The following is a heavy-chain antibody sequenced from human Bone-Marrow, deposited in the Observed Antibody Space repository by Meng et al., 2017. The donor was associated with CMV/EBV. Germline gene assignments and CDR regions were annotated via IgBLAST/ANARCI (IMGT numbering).Heavy chain of an antibody. CDR1: GYTFTSYD. J-gene: IGHJ4*02. D-gene: IGHD1-26*01. Sequence: ASVKVSCKASGYTFTSYDINWVRQATGQGLEWMGWMNPNSGNTDYAQKFQGRATMTRDTSISTAYMELSRLRSDDTAVYYCARVSLGATGDDYWGQGTLVTVSS. V-gene: IGHV1-8*01. CDR2: MNPNSGNT. CDR3: ARVSLGATGDDY.